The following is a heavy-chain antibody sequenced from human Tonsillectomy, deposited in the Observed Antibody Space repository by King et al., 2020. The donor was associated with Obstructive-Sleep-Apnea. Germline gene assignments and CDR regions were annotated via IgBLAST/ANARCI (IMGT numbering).Heavy chain of an antibody. Sequence: VQLVESGGGLVKPGGSLRLSCAASGFTFSNAWMSWVRQAPGKGLEWVGRIKSKTDGGTTDYAAPVKGRFTISRDDSKNTLYLQMNSLKTEDTAVYYCTTYSGEQWLATFDYWGQGTLVTVSS. V-gene: IGHV3-15*01. J-gene: IGHJ4*02. CDR1: GFTFSNAW. D-gene: IGHD6-19*01. CDR3: TTYSGEQWLATFDY. CDR2: IKSKTDGGTT.